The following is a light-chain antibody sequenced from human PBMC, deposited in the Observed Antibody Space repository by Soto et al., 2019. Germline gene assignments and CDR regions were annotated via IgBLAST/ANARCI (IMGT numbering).Light chain of an antibody. CDR1: QSISSY. Sequence: DSQMTQSPSSLSASVGDRVTITCRASQSISSYLNWYQQKPGKAPKLLIYAASSLQSGVPSRFSGGGYGTDFKLTISSLQPEDFATYYCQQSYSTPITVGQRTRLEIK. CDR2: AAS. CDR3: QQSYSTPIT. V-gene: IGKV1-39*01. J-gene: IGKJ5*01.